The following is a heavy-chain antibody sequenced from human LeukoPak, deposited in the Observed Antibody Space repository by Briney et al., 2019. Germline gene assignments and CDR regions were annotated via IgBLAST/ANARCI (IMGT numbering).Heavy chain of an antibody. V-gene: IGHV4-4*09. CDR2: IFSSGGT. D-gene: IGHD6-19*01. J-gene: IGHJ4*02. CDR3: ATGGAYTSGWYNI. CDR1: GGSVGGFY. Sequence: SEILSLTCTVSGGSVGGFYWTWIRQPPGGGMQWIGFIFSSGGTNYNPSLKSRVAISTDTSKNQVSLRVTSVTAADTAVYYCATGGAYTSGWYNIWGQGTLVSVSS.